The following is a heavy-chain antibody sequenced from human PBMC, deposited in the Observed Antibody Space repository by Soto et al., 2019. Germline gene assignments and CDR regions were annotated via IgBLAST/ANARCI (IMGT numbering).Heavy chain of an antibody. CDR3: ARVAHYDFWSGFDY. V-gene: IGHV4-31*03. D-gene: IGHD3-3*01. Sequence: QVQLQESGPGLVKPSQTLSLTCTVSGGSISSGGYYWSWIRQHPGKGLEWIGYIYYSGSTYYNPSLKSRGTKSVDTSKKQLSLKLSDVTAADSAVYYCARVAHYDFWSGFDYWGQGTLVTVSS. CDR2: IYYSGST. CDR1: GGSISSGGYY. J-gene: IGHJ4*02.